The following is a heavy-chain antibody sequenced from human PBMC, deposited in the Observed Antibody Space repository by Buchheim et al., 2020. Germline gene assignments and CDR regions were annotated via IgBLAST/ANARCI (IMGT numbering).Heavy chain of an antibody. Sequence: QVQLVESGGGVVQPGRSLRLSCAASGFTFSSYAMHWVRQAPGKGLEWVAVISYDGSNKYYADSVKGRFTISRDNSKTTLYLQMNSLRAEDTAVYYCARVAGFGELLVDYWGQGTL. V-gene: IGHV3-30-3*01. CDR2: ISYDGSNK. J-gene: IGHJ4*02. CDR1: GFTFSSYA. CDR3: ARVAGFGELLVDY. D-gene: IGHD3-10*01.